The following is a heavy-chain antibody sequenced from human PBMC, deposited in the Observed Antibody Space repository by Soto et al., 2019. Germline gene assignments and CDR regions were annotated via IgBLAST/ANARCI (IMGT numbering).Heavy chain of an antibody. Sequence: EVQLLESGGGLVQPGGSLRLSCAASRFTFSAYAMTWVRQAPGKGLEWVSAISGDAISTYYADSVKGRFTISRDNSKNXVXQQMNSLRAEDTALYYCARFRIYCTTTSCENNWFDPWGQGTLVTVSS. J-gene: IGHJ5*02. CDR2: ISGDAIST. CDR3: ARFRIYCTTTSCENNWFDP. V-gene: IGHV3-23*01. D-gene: IGHD2-2*01. CDR1: RFTFSAYA.